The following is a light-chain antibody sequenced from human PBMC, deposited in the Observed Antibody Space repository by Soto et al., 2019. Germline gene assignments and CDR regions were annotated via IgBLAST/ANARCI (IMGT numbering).Light chain of an antibody. V-gene: IGKV1-5*03. CDR1: QTISNW. CDR3: QQYNSYPYT. CDR2: KAS. Sequence: DIQMTQSPSTLSASVGDGVTITCRASQTISNWLAWYQRKPGKAPDLLIYKASSLEIGVPSRFSGSGSGTEFTLTISGLQPDDFATYYCQQYNSYPYTFGQGTKLEIK. J-gene: IGKJ2*01.